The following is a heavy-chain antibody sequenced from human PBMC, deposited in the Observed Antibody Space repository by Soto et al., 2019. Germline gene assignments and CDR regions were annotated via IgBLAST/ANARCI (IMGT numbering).Heavy chain of an antibody. CDR1: GFSLSTSGVG. Sequence: QITLKESGPTLVKPTQTLTLTCTFSGFSLSTSGVGVGWIRQPPGKALEWLALIYWDDDKRYSPSLKSRLTITKDPSKHQVVLTMTNMDPVDTATYHCAHLTYYYDSSGYYSRAEYFQHWGQGTLVTVSS. D-gene: IGHD3-22*01. CDR2: IYWDDDK. J-gene: IGHJ1*01. V-gene: IGHV2-5*02. CDR3: AHLTYYYDSSGYYSRAEYFQH.